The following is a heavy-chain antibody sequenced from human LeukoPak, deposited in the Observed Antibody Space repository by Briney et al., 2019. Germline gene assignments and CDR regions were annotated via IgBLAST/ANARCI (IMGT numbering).Heavy chain of an antibody. J-gene: IGHJ4*02. V-gene: IGHV4-38-2*01. Sequence: SETLSLTCAVSGYFISSGYYWGWIRQPPGEGLEWIGAISNSGDTYYKPSLKSRLIISLDTFKNHFSLSLISVTAADTAVYYCARAPGSGWSDWGRGTLVTVSS. CDR3: ARAPGSGWSD. CDR1: GYFISSGYY. CDR2: ISNSGDT. D-gene: IGHD6-19*01.